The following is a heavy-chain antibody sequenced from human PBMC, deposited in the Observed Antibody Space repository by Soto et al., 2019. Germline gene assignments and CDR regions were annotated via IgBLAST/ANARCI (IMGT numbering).Heavy chain of an antibody. D-gene: IGHD3-16*01. V-gene: IGHV3-9*01. CDR1: GFTFDDYA. CDR3: AKDMAGRGTDAFAI. J-gene: IGHJ3*02. Sequence: EVQLVESGGGLVQPGRSLRLSCAASGFTFDDYAMHWVRQAPGKGLEWVSGISWNSGSIGYADSVKGRFTISRDNGKNSLYLQMSSLRAEETALYYCAKDMAGRGTDAFAIWGQGTMVTVSS. CDR2: ISWNSGSI.